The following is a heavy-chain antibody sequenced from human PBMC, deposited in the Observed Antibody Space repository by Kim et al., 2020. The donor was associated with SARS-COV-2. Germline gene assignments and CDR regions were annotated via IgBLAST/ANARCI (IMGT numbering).Heavy chain of an antibody. CDR3: ARLITDPNYYGSGSRPYYFDY. V-gene: IGHV4-61*01. CDR1: SGSVSSGSYY. D-gene: IGHD3-10*01. J-gene: IGHJ4*02. CDR2: IYYSGST. Sequence: SETLSLTCTVSSGSVSSGSYYWSWIRQPPGKGLEWIGYIYYSGSTNYNPSLKSRVTISVDTSKNQFSLKLSSVTAADTAVYYCARLITDPNYYGSGSRPYYFDYWGQGTLVTVSS.